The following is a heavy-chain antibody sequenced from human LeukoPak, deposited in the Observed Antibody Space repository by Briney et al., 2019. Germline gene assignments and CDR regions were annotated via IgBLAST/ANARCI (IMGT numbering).Heavy chain of an antibody. CDR1: GGSISSYY. D-gene: IGHD3-10*01. CDR3: VGGEVLSYFDY. J-gene: IGHJ4*02. Sequence: SETLSLTCTVSGGSISSYYWSWLRQPPGKGLEWIGYIYTSGSTNYNPSLKSRVTISVDTSKTQFSLKLSSVTAADTAVYYCVGGEVLSYFDYWGQGTLVTVSS. CDR2: IYTSGST. V-gene: IGHV4-4*09.